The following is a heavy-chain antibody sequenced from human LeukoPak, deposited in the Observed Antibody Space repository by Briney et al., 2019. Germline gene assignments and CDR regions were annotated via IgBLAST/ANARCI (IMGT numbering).Heavy chain of an antibody. D-gene: IGHD3-22*01. CDR3: ARERKYYHDSSGYHVIAFDI. V-gene: IGHV4-34*01. Sequence: SETLSLTCAVYGGSFSGYYWSWIRQPPGKGLEWIGEINHSGSTNYNPSLKSLVTISVDTSKNQFSLKLSSVTAADTAVYYCARERKYYHDSSGYHVIAFDIWGQGTMVTVSS. CDR1: GGSFSGYY. CDR2: INHSGST. J-gene: IGHJ3*02.